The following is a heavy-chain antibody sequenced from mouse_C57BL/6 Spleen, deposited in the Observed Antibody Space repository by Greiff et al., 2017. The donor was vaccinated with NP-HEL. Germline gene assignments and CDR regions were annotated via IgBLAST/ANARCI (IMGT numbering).Heavy chain of an antibody. Sequence: VMLVESGAELMKPGASVKLSCKATGYTFTGYWIEWVKQRPGHGLEWIGEILPGSGSTNYNEKFKGKATFTADTSSNTAYMQLSSLTTEDSAIYYCARGGPDYYGSSYYFDYWGQGTTLTVSS. CDR1: GYTFTGYW. D-gene: IGHD1-1*01. J-gene: IGHJ2*01. V-gene: IGHV1-9*01. CDR2: ILPGSGST. CDR3: ARGGPDYYGSSYYFDY.